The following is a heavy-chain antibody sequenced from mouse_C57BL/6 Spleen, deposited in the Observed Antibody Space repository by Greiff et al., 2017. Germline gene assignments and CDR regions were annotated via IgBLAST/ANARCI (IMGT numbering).Heavy chain of an antibody. J-gene: IGHJ2*01. CDR2: INPSTGGT. Sequence: EVQLQQSGPELVKPGASVKISCKASGYSFTGYYMNWVKQSPEKSLEWIGEINPSTGGTTYNQKFKAKATLTVDKSSSTAYMQLKSLTSEDSAVYYCARLDDYDGFDYWGQGTTLPVSS. CDR3: ARLDDYDGFDY. V-gene: IGHV1-42*01. D-gene: IGHD2-4*01. CDR1: GYSFTGYY.